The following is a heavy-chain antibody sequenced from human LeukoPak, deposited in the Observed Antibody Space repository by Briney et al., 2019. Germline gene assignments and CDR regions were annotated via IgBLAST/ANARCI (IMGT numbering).Heavy chain of an antibody. J-gene: IGHJ6*03. CDR1: GFTFSSYA. CDR2: ISGSGGST. Sequence: GGSLRLSCAASGFTFSSYAMTWVRQAPGKGLEWVSAISGSGGSTYYADSVKGRFTISRDKSKNTLYLQMNSLRAEDTAVYYCAKEEWGFGEFPLFMDVWGKGTTVTISS. D-gene: IGHD3-10*01. CDR3: AKEEWGFGEFPLFMDV. V-gene: IGHV3-23*01.